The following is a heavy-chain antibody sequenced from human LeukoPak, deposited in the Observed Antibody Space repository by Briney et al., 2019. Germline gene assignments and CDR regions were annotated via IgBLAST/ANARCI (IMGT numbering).Heavy chain of an antibody. Sequence: SETLSLTCAVSGGSISSSNWWSWVRQPPGEGLEWIGEIYHSGSTNYNPSLKSRVTISVDKSKNQFSLKLSSVTAADTAVYYCARAGGTYYYYMDVWGKGTTVTVSS. CDR3: ARAGGTYYYYMDV. J-gene: IGHJ6*03. V-gene: IGHV4-4*02. D-gene: IGHD1-26*01. CDR1: GGSISSSNW. CDR2: IYHSGST.